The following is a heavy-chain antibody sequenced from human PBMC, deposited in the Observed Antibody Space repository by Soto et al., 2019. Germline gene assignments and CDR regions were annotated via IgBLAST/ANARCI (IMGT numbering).Heavy chain of an antibody. CDR1: GYTFTSYG. CDR3: ASAPEYASGSYSGEIDY. Sequence: QVPLVQSGAEVKKPGASVKVSCKASGYTFTSYGISWVRQAPGQGLEWMGWISAYNGNTNYAQKLQGRVTMTTDTSTSTAYMELRSLRSDDTAVYYCASAPEYASGSYSGEIDYWGQGTLVTVSS. J-gene: IGHJ4*02. V-gene: IGHV1-18*01. D-gene: IGHD1-26*01. CDR2: ISAYNGNT.